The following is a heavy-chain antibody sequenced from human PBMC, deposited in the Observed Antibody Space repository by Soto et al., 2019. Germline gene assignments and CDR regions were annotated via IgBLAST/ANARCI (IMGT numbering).Heavy chain of an antibody. CDR3: ARTVGAAYYFDF. D-gene: IGHD1-26*01. J-gene: IGHJ4*02. Sequence: QVQLQESGPGLVKPSETLSLTCTVSGDSMTKYYWSWIRQPAGKGLEWIGRIYTSGSTNYNPSLKSRVTMSIEPSNNHFSLDLKSVTAADTAVYYCARTVGAAYYFDFWGQGALVTVSS. CDR1: GDSMTKYY. CDR2: IYTSGST. V-gene: IGHV4-4*07.